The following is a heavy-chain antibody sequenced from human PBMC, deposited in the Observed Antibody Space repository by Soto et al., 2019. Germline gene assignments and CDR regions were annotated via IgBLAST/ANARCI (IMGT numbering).Heavy chain of an antibody. CDR3: ARAIVVTVGGMDV. CDR1: GGSISNADYY. D-gene: IGHD5-12*01. Sequence: QVQLQESGPGLVKPSQTLSLTCTVSGGSISNADYYWSWVRQPPGKGLEWIGYIYYSGSSFFNPSLKSRVTMSKGTSKYQFSLRLTSVTAADTAVYYCARAIVVTVGGMDVWGRGTTVTVSS. CDR2: IYYSGSS. V-gene: IGHV4-30-4*01. J-gene: IGHJ6*02.